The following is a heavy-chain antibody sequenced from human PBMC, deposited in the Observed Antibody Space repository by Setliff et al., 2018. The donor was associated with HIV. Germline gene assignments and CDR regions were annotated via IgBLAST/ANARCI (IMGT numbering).Heavy chain of an antibody. Sequence: SLRPSCAAPGFTFDDYAMHWGRQSTGKGLEWVAGITWDSKRIAYADSVKGRFTISRANAKNQLYLEMNSLETDDTALYYCAKDYGDGHNWGAFDVWGQGAMVTVS. CDR2: ITWDSKRI. CDR1: GFTFDDYA. CDR3: AKDYGDGHNWGAFDV. V-gene: IGHV3-9*01. J-gene: IGHJ3*01. D-gene: IGHD1-1*01.